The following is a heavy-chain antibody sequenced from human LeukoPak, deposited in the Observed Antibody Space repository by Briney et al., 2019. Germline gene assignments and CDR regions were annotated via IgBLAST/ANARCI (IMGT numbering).Heavy chain of an antibody. V-gene: IGHV1-2*02. CDR3: ARDPGGYCSSTSCPYYYYYMDV. CDR1: GYIFTGYY. D-gene: IGHD2-2*01. J-gene: IGHJ6*03. CDR2: INPNSGGT. Sequence: GASVKVSCKASGYIFTGYYMHWVRQAPGQGLEWMGWINPNSGGTNYAQKFQGRVTMTRDTSISTAYMELSRLRSDDTAVYYCARDPGGYCSSTSCPYYYYYMDVWGKGTTVTVSS.